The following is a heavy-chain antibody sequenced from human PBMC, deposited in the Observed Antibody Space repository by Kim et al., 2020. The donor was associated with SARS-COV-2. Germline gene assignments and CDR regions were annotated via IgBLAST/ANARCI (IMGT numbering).Heavy chain of an antibody. CDR3: VKEAAFATIVVDYYFDY. D-gene: IGHD3-22*01. V-gene: IGHV3-30*02. Sequence: VKGRLTIARDNSKNALYLQMNSRRTEDTARYYCVKEAAFATIVVDYYFDYWGQGTLVTVSS. J-gene: IGHJ4*02.